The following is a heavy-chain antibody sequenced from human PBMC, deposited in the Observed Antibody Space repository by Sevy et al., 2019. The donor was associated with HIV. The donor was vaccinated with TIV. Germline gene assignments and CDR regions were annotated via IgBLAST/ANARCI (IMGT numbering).Heavy chain of an antibody. V-gene: IGHV3-48*02. CDR3: VRDERAIASHFDY. D-gene: IGHD2-21*01. J-gene: IGHJ4*02. Sequence: GGSLRLSCEASGFTLSSYTMNWVRQSPEKGLEWVATFDRTDITHYADSVKGRFIISRDTAKNPLFLQTNSLRDDDTAMYFCVRDERAIASHFDYWGRGTLVTVSS. CDR2: FDRTDIT. CDR1: GFTLSSYT.